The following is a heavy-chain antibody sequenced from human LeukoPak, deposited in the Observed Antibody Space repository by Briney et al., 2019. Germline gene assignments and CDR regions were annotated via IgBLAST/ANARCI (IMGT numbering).Heavy chain of an antibody. V-gene: IGHV4-59*08. D-gene: IGHD6-13*01. CDR2: IYSSGSI. CDR1: GGSISSYH. J-gene: IGHJ4*02. Sequence: PSETLSLTCTVSGGSISSYHWNWIRQPPGKGLEWIGYIYSSGSINYNPSLESRVTISVDTSKNLFSLKLSSVTAADTAVYYCARLGYSSSWYKIDYWGQGTLVTVSS. CDR3: ARLGYSSSWYKIDY.